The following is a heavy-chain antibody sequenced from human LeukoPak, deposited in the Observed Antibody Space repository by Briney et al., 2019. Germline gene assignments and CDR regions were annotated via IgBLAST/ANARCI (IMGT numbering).Heavy chain of an antibody. CDR1: GGSFSGYY. V-gene: IGHV4-34*01. Sequence: PSETLSLTCAVYGGSFSGYYWSWIRQPPGKGLEWIGEINHSGSTNYNPSLKSRVTISVDTSKNQFSLKLTSVTAADTAVYYCVRDHSPWGQGTLVTVSS. CDR2: INHSGST. CDR3: VRDHSP. J-gene: IGHJ5*02.